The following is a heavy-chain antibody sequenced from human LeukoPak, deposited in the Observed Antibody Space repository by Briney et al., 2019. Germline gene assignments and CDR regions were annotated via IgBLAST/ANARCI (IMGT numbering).Heavy chain of an antibody. J-gene: IGHJ5*02. V-gene: IGHV1-69*05. D-gene: IGHD4-11*01. CDR3: ARSGVGDYSNAFDP. CDR1: GGTFSSYA. Sequence: SVKVSCKASGGTFSSYAISWMRQAPGQGLEWMGGIIPIFGTANYAQKFQGRVTITTDESTSTAYMELSSLRSEDTAVYYCARSGVGDYSNAFDPWGQGTLVTVSS. CDR2: IIPIFGTA.